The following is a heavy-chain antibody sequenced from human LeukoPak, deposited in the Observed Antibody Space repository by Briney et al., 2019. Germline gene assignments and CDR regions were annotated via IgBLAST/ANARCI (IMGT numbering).Heavy chain of an antibody. CDR1: GYTFTSYA. V-gene: IGHV1-46*01. CDR3: ARDGSGFGYMDV. CDR2: INPSGGST. Sequence: ASVKVSCEASGYTFTSYAMNWVRQAPGQGLEWMGIINPSGGSTSYAQKFQGRVTMTRDMSTSTVYMELSSLRSEDTAVYYCARDGSGFGYMDVWGKGTTVTVSS. D-gene: IGHD3-10*01. J-gene: IGHJ6*03.